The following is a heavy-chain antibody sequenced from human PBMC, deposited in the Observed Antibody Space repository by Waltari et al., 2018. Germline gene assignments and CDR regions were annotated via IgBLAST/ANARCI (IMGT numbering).Heavy chain of an antibody. CDR2: ISWNSGSI. V-gene: IGHV3-9*01. CDR1: GFTFDDYA. Sequence: EVQLVESGGGLVQPGRSLRLSCAASGFTFDDYAMHWVLQAPGKGLEWVSGISWNSGSIGYADSVKGRFTISRDNAKNSLYLQMNSLRAEDTALYYCAKGQIVDSRDNWFDPWGQGTLVTVSS. D-gene: IGHD3-22*01. CDR3: AKGQIVDSRDNWFDP. J-gene: IGHJ5*02.